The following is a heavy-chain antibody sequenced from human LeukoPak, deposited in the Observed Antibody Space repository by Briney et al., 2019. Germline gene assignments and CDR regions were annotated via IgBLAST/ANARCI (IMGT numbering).Heavy chain of an antibody. J-gene: IGHJ3*02. CDR1: GGTFSSYA. CDR2: INPIFGTA. CDR3: ARDPQRWLQPGAFDI. Sequence: SVKVSCKASGGTFSSYAISWVRQAPGQGLEWMGRINPIFGTANYAQKFQGRVTITTDESTSTAYMELSSLRSEDTAVYYCARDPQRWLQPGAFDIWGQGTMVTVSS. V-gene: IGHV1-69*05. D-gene: IGHD5-24*01.